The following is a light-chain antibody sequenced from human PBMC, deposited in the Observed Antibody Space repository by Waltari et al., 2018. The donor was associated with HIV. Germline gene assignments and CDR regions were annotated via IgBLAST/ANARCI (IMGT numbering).Light chain of an antibody. J-gene: IGLJ3*02. Sequence: SYVLTQPPSLSVAPGQSATLACIGHTSATKAAHWYRQRPGQAPEGVVHDDKERPPEIPVRIAGSNSGDQATLTCDNVEDDGEAVYYCQVGDTNVEWVFGGGTKLTVL. CDR1: TSATKA. V-gene: IGLV3-21*02. CDR3: QVGDTNVEWV. CDR2: DDK.